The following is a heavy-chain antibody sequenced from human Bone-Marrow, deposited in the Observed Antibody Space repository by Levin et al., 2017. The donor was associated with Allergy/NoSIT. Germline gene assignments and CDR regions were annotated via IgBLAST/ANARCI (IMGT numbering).Heavy chain of an antibody. D-gene: IGHD1-20*01. V-gene: IGHV3-9*01. CDR2: ISWNSGSI. CDR3: AKGGEGGITGPPSNFDY. J-gene: IGHJ4*02. CDR1: GFTFDDYA. Sequence: SLKISCAASGFTFDDYAMHWVRQAPGKGLEWVSGISWNSGSIGYADSVKGRFTISRDNAKNSLYLQMNSLRAEDTALYYCAKGGEGGITGPPSNFDYWGQGTLVTVSS.